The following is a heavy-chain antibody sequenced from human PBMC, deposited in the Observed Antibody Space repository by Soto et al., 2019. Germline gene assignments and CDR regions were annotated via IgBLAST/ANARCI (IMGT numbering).Heavy chain of an antibody. D-gene: IGHD2-21*02. V-gene: IGHV2-5*02. CDR3: VHSRCGGDCLQSSSPHSYYGLDV. CDR2: IYWDDDK. J-gene: IGHJ6*02. Sequence: QITLKESGPTLVKPTQTLTLTCTFSGLSLSTTGVGVGWIRQPPGKALEWLALIYWDDDKRYSPPLKSRLTITRDTSKNQVVLTMAHMAPVDTATYYCVHSRCGGDCLQSSSPHSYYGLDVWGQGTTVTVSS. CDR1: GLSLSTTGVG.